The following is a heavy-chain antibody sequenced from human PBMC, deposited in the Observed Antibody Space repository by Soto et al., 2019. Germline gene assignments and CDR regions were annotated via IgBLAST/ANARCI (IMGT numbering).Heavy chain of an antibody. CDR1: GGSFSGYY. J-gene: IGHJ4*02. CDR2: INHSGST. V-gene: IGHV4-34*01. D-gene: IGHD1-1*01. CDR3: ARGRQRYRYFDY. Sequence: KTSETLSLTCAVYGGSFSGYYWSWIRQPPGKGLEWIGEINHSGSTNYNPSLKSRVTISVDTSKNQFSLKLSSVTAADTAVYYCARGRQRYRYFDYWGQGTLDTVSS.